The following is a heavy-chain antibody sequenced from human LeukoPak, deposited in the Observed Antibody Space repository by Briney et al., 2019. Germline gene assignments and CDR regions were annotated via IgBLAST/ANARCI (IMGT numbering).Heavy chain of an antibody. Sequence: GGSLRLSCAASGFTFSTYVMKWVRQAPGKGLEWVLTISGGGSSTYYVDSVKGRFTISRDNSKNTLYLQMNSLRAEDTAVYYCAKAAYTYGYVDYWGQGTLVTVSS. J-gene: IGHJ4*02. CDR1: GFTFSTYV. D-gene: IGHD5-18*01. V-gene: IGHV3-23*01. CDR3: AKAAYTYGYVDY. CDR2: ISGGGSST.